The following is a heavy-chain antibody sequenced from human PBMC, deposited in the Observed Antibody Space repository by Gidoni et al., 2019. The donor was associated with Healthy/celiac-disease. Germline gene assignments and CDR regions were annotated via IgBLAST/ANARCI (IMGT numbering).Heavy chain of an antibody. CDR1: GGSISSGSYY. V-gene: IGHV4-61*02. CDR2: IYTSGST. D-gene: IGHD6-13*01. Sequence: QVQLQESGPGLVKPSQTLSLTCTVSGGSISSGSYYWSWIRQPAGKGLEWIGRIYTSGSTTYNPSLKSRVTISVDTSKNQFSLKLSSVTAADTAVYYCAREYSSSLDWGQGTLVTVSS. J-gene: IGHJ4*02. CDR3: AREYSSSLD.